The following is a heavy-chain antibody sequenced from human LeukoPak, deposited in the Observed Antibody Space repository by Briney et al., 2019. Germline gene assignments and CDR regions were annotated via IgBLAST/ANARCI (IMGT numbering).Heavy chain of an antibody. D-gene: IGHD6-19*01. Sequence: PGGSLRLSCAASGFSFSSYAMSWVRQAPGKGLEWVSAISGSGGSTYYADSVKGRFTISRDNSKNTLYLQMNSLRAEDTAVYYCAKPLAGSGWYDYWGQGTLVTVSS. V-gene: IGHV3-23*01. CDR3: AKPLAGSGWYDY. CDR2: ISGSGGST. J-gene: IGHJ4*02. CDR1: GFSFSSYA.